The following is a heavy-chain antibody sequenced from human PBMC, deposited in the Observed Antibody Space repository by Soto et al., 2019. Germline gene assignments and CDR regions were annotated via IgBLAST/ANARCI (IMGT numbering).Heavy chain of an antibody. CDR2: IYSGGST. Sequence: GGSLRLSCAASGFTVSSNYMSWVRQAPGKGLEWVSVIYSGGSTYYADSVKGRFTISRDTSKNQISLKVASVTAADTAVYYCARVRSYGMDVWGQGTTVAVSS. J-gene: IGHJ6*02. CDR1: GFTVSSNY. CDR3: ARVRSYGMDV. V-gene: IGHV3-53*01. D-gene: IGHD4-17*01.